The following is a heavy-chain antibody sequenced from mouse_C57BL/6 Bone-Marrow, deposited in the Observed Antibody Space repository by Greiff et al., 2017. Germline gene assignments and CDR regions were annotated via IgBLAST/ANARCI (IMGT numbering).Heavy chain of an antibody. CDR3: ARGGYDAWFAY. V-gene: IGHV1-82*01. CDR2: IYPGDGDT. D-gene: IGHD2-2*01. J-gene: IGHJ3*01. CDR1: GYAFSSSW. Sequence: QVQLKQSGPELVKHGASVKISCKASGYAFSSSWMNWVKQRPGKGLEWIGRIYPGDGDTNYNGKFKGKATLTADKSSSTAYMQLSSLTSEDSAVYFCARGGYDAWFAYWGQGTLVTVSA.